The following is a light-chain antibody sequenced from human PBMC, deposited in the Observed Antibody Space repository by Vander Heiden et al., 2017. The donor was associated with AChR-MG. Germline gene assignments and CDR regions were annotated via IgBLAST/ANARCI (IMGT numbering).Light chain of an antibody. CDR3: QQSYSTPLT. V-gene: IGKV1-39*01. Sequence: DIQMTQSPSSLSASVGDGVTITCRASQSIDSYLNWYQQKPGKAPKLLIYAASSLQSGVPSKFSGSGSGTDFTLTISSLQPEDFATYYCQQSYSTPLTFGGGTNVEIK. J-gene: IGKJ4*01. CDR2: AAS. CDR1: QSIDSY.